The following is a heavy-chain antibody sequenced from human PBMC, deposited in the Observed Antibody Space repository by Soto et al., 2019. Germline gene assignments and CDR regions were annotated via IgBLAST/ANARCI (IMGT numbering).Heavy chain of an antibody. CDR1: GFSFSTHA. CDR2: IGSSDI. D-gene: IGHD3-3*01. V-gene: IGHV3-23*01. J-gene: IGHJ6*02. CDR3: ARAPRITIFGVVIKKHDYYYYGMDV. Sequence: EVQLLESGGGLVQPGGSLRLSCAAVGFSFSTHAMSWVRQAPGKGLEWVSSIGSSDIYYADSVKGRFTISRDNFKNMLFLQMNSLRADDTAVYYCARAPRITIFGVVIKKHDYYYYGMDVWGQGTTVTVSS.